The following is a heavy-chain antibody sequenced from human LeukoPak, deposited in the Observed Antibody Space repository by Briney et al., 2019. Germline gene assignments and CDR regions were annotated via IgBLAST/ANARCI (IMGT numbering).Heavy chain of an antibody. D-gene: IGHD3-22*01. J-gene: IGHJ4*02. Sequence: SPGGSLRLSCAASGFTFSDYYMSWIRQAPGKGLEWVSYISSSGGTIYYADSVKGRFTISRDNAKNSLYLQMNSLRAEDTAVYYCARVAYDSSGYYFDYWGQGTLVTVSS. CDR1: GFTFSDYY. V-gene: IGHV3-11*01. CDR3: ARVAYDSSGYYFDY. CDR2: ISSSGGTI.